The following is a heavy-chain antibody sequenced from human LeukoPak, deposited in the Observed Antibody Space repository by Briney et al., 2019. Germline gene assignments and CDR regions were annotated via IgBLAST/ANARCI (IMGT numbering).Heavy chain of an antibody. CDR1: GFTFSSYS. V-gene: IGHV3-21*01. Sequence: GGSLRLPCAASGFTFSSYSMNWVRQAPGKGLEWVSSISSSSSYIYYADSVKGRFTISRDNAKNSLYLQMSSLRAEDTAVYYCARDGNVVATIGLDYWGQGTLVTVSS. CDR3: ARDGNVVATIGLDY. CDR2: ISSSSSYI. J-gene: IGHJ4*02. D-gene: IGHD5-12*01.